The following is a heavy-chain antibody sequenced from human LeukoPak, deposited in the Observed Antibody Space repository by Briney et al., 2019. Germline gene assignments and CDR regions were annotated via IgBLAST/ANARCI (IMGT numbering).Heavy chain of an antibody. Sequence: SETLSLTCAVYGGSFSGYYWSWIRQPPGKGLEWIGEINHSGSTNYNPSLKSRVTISVDTSKNQFSLKLSSVTAADTAVYYCARSDDEWELRYNWFDPWGQGTLVTVSS. CDR2: INHSGST. CDR3: ARSDDEWELRYNWFDP. V-gene: IGHV4-34*01. CDR1: GGSFSGYY. J-gene: IGHJ5*02. D-gene: IGHD1-26*01.